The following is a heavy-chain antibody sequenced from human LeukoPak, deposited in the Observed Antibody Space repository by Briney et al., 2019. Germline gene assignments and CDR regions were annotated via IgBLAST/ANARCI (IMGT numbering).Heavy chain of an antibody. CDR3: ARYYYDILTGYFDDY. CDR2: INHSGST. D-gene: IGHD3-9*01. Sequence: MSSETLSLTCAVYGGSFSGYYWSWIRQPPGKGLEWIGEINHSGSTNYNPSLESRVTISVDTSKNQFSLKLSSVTAADTAVYYCARYYYDILTGYFDDYWGQGTLVTVSS. CDR1: GGSFSGYY. J-gene: IGHJ4*02. V-gene: IGHV4-34*01.